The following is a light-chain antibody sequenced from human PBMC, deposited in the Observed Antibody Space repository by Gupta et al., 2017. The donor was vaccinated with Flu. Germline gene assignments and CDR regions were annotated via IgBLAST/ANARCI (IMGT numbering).Light chain of an antibody. Sequence: DIQMTQSPSTLSASVGDRVTITCRANESIVTWFAWHQQKPGKAPNLLIHRASTGKSGGPARFSGSGYVTEFTLTSSHRQHDDFANYYCQQDYSYLTFGQGTKVEIK. CDR3: QQDYSYLT. CDR1: ESIVTW. V-gene: IGKV1-5*03. J-gene: IGKJ1*01. CDR2: RAS.